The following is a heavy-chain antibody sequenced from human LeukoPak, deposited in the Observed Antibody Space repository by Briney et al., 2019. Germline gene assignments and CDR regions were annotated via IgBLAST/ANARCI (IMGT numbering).Heavy chain of an antibody. D-gene: IGHD3-3*01. J-gene: IGHJ5*02. V-gene: IGHV4-38-2*01. CDR2: IYHSGST. CDR3: ARWAAPTYYDFWSGYSGFDP. Sequence: PSETLSLTXAVSGYSIRSGYYWGWIRHPPGKGLEWIGSIYHSGSTYYNPSLKSRVTISVDTSKNQFSLKLSSVTAADTAVYYCARWAAPTYYDFWSGYSGFDPWGQGTLVTVSS. CDR1: GYSIRSGYY.